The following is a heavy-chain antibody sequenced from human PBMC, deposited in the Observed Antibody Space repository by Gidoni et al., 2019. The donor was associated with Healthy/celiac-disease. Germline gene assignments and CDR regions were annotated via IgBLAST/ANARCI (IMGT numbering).Heavy chain of an antibody. J-gene: IGHJ4*02. V-gene: IGHV1-3*05. CDR3: ARVLKYYYDSSGIDY. CDR2: IKAGNGNT. D-gene: IGHD3-22*01. CDR1: GFTFTSYA. Sequence: QVQLLQFGAYEKKPGASVKVSCNASGFTFTSYAMHWVRQASGQRLEWMGWIKAGNGNTKDSQKFQGRVTITRDTSASTAYMELSSLRSEDTAVYYCARVLKYYYDSSGIDYWGQGTLVTVSS.